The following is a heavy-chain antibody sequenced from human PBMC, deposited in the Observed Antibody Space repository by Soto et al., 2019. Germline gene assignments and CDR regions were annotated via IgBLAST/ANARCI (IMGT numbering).Heavy chain of an antibody. V-gene: IGHV4-38-2*02. CDR2: IYHSGST. CDR3: ARDRPGEDEYYYYGMDV. Sequence: SETLSLTCTVSGYSISSGYYWGWIRQPPGKGLEWIGSIYHSGSTYYNPSLKSRFTISVDTSKNQFSLKLSSVTAADTAVYYCARDRPGEDEYYYYGMDVWGQGTTVTVSS. J-gene: IGHJ6*02. D-gene: IGHD7-27*01. CDR1: GYSISSGYY.